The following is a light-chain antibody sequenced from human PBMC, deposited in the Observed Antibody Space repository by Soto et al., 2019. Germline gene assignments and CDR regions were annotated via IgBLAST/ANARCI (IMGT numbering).Light chain of an antibody. CDR2: GAS. V-gene: IGKV3-15*01. Sequence: EVVMTQSPATLSVSPGERATLSCKASQSARSSLGWYQQKPGQPPRLLIYGASTRATGIPARFSGSGSGTEFTLTISSLQSEDFAVYYCQQYNNWPPITFGQGTRLEI. CDR1: QSARSS. J-gene: IGKJ5*01. CDR3: QQYNNWPPIT.